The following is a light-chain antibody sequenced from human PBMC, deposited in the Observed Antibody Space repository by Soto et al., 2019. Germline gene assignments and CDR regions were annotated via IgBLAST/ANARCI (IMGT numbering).Light chain of an antibody. J-gene: IGKJ1*01. Sequence: DIVLTQSPDTLSLSPGERAALSCRASQSVSSSYLAWYQQKPGQAPRLLIYGASSRATGIPDRFSGSGSGTDFTLTISRLEPEDFAVYYCQQYGVSPRTFGQGTKVEIK. V-gene: IGKV3-20*01. CDR3: QQYGVSPRT. CDR2: GAS. CDR1: QSVSSSY.